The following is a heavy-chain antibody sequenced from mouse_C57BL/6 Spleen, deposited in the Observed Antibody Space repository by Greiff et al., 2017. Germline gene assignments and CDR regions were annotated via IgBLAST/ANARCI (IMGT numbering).Heavy chain of an antibody. CDR2: IWTGGGT. CDR1: GFSLTSYA. CDR3: ARSSSIYYGNYGYFDY. Sequence: QVQLRESGPGLVAPSQSLSITCTVSGFSLTSYAISWVRQPPGKGLEWLGVIWTGGGTNYNSALKSRLSISKDNSKSQVFLKMNSLQTDDTARYYCARSSSIYYGNYGYFDYWGQGTTLTVSS. V-gene: IGHV2-9-1*01. D-gene: IGHD2-1*01. J-gene: IGHJ2*01.